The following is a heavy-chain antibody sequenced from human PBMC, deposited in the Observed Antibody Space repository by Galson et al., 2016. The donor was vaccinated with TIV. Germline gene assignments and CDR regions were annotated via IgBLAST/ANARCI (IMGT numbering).Heavy chain of an antibody. CDR3: TAANWGFFWADY. CDR1: GFTFSNTW. D-gene: IGHD7-27*01. V-gene: IGHV3-15*01. CDR2: IRSIFDGGTT. J-gene: IGHJ4*01. Sequence: LRLSCAASGFTFSNTWMSWVRQAPGKGLEWVGHIRSIFDGGTTEYAAPVKGRFTISRDDTERTMYLQMNSLKTEDTAVYYCTAANWGFFWADYWGHGTLVTVSS.